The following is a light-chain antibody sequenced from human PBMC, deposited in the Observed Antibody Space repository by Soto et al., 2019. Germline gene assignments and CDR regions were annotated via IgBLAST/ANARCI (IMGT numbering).Light chain of an antibody. CDR1: SSDVGGYNY. CDR2: EVS. Sequence: QSALTQPASVSGSPGQSITISCTGTSSDVGGYNYVSWYQQHPGKAPKLMIYEVSNRPLGVSNRFSGSKSGNTASLTISGLQAEDEADYYCTSYTSSSTQVLGGGTKLTVL. CDR3: TSYTSSSTQV. V-gene: IGLV2-14*01. J-gene: IGLJ3*02.